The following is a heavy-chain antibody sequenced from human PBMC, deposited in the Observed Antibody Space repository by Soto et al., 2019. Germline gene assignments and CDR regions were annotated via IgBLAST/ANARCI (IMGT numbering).Heavy chain of an antibody. J-gene: IGHJ6*02. CDR3: ARDLGYSYGHYYGMDV. CDR1: GGSVSSGSYY. CDR2: IYYSGST. Sequence: SETLSLTCTVSGGSVSSGSYYWSWIRQPPGKGLEWIGYIYYSGSTNYNPSLKSRVTISVDTSKNQFSLKLSSVTAADTAVYYCARDLGYSYGHYYGMDVWGQGTTVTVSS. V-gene: IGHV4-61*01. D-gene: IGHD5-18*01.